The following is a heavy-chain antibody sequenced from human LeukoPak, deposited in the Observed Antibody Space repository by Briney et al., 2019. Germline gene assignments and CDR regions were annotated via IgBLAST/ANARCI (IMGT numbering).Heavy chain of an antibody. CDR1: GLTFSTYS. CDR2: ISSSTSSK. V-gene: IGHV3-21*01. J-gene: IGHJ4*02. Sequence: GGSLRLSCAASGLTFSTYSMNWVRQAPGKGLEWVSSISSSTSSKYYADSVKGRFTISRDNAKNSLYLQMNSLRAEDTAVYYCARLKIYCTGGVCLSPIDYWGQGTLVTVSS. CDR3: ARLKIYCTGGVCLSPIDY. D-gene: IGHD2-8*02.